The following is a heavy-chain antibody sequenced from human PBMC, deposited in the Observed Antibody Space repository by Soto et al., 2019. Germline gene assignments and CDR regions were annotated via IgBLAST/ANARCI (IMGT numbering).Heavy chain of an antibody. CDR1: GFTFSSYA. D-gene: IGHD3-10*01. Sequence: EVQLLESGGDLVQPGGSLRLSCTASGFTFSSYAMSWVRQAPGQGLEWVSTVSGSGGETQYADSVKGRVTTSRHNSKNTLFLQMSSLRSEDTAVNYCAKDVFAVWFGKLLSFDYWAQGSLVTVTP. CDR3: AKDVFAVWFGKLLSFDY. J-gene: IGHJ4*02. V-gene: IGHV3-23*01. CDR2: VSGSGGET.